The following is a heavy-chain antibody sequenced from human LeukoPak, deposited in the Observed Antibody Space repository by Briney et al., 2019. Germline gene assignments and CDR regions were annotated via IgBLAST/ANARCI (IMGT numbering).Heavy chain of an antibody. Sequence: SQTLSLTCSVSGGSISSGSYYWSWIRQHPGKGLEWIGYIYYSGNTYYNPSLKSRVTISVDTSKNQFSLKLNSVTAADTAVYYCATRLGNGWFDPWGQGILVTVSS. CDR3: ATRLGNGWFDP. V-gene: IGHV4-31*03. CDR1: GGSISSGSYY. CDR2: IYYSGNT. J-gene: IGHJ5*02. D-gene: IGHD5-12*01.